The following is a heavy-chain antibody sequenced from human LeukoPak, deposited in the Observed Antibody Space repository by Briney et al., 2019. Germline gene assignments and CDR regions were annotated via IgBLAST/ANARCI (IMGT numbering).Heavy chain of an antibody. CDR3: AKPTAAGAVLLNFQR. V-gene: IGHV3-33*06. J-gene: IGHJ1*01. CDR1: GFTFSSYG. D-gene: IGHD6-13*01. CDR2: IWYDGSNK. Sequence: GRSLRLSCAASGFTFSSYGMHWVRQAPGKGLEWVAVIWYDGSNKYYADSVKGRFSISRDNSKNMLYLQMNSLRAEDTAVYYCAKPTAAGAVLLNFQRWGQGTLVTVSS.